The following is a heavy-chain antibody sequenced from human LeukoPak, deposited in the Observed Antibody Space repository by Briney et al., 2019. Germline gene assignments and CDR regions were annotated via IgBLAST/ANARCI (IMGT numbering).Heavy chain of an antibody. J-gene: IGHJ5*02. CDR1: GDSISSYF. Sequence: SETLSLTCTVSGDSISSYFWNWIRQPPGKELEWIGYIYFSGSTNYNPSLESRVTISVDTSKNQFSLKLSSVTAADTAVYYCARFTPQGYGWGGYNWFDPWGQGNLVTVSS. D-gene: IGHD3-16*01. CDR2: IYFSGST. V-gene: IGHV4-59*01. CDR3: ARFTPQGYGWGGYNWFDP.